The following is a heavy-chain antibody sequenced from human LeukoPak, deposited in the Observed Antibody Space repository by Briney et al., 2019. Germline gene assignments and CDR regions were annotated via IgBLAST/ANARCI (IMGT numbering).Heavy chain of an antibody. Sequence: GGSLRLSCAASGFTFDDYAMHWVRRAPGKGLEWVSGISWNSGSIGYADSVKGRFTISRDNAKNSLYLQMNSLRAEDTALYYCAKDRRGYSGTFDHWGQGTLVTVSS. CDR1: GFTFDDYA. CDR2: ISWNSGSI. J-gene: IGHJ4*02. D-gene: IGHD5-12*01. CDR3: AKDRRGYSGTFDH. V-gene: IGHV3-9*01.